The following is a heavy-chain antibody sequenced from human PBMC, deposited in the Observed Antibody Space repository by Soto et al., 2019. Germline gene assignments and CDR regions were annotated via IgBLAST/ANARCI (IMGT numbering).Heavy chain of an antibody. Sequence: EGHLLESGGGLVQPGGSLRLSCTASGFTFSNSAMIWVRQAPGQGLEWVASISENGGSRGGTYYADSVKGRFTISRNHSKSTLYLQVDRLTGADTAVYYCASAKAVVVAALGIWGQGTMVTVSS. CDR1: GFTFSNSA. CDR3: ASAKAVVVAALGI. CDR2: ISENGGSRGGT. J-gene: IGHJ3*02. D-gene: IGHD2-21*01. V-gene: IGHV3-23*01.